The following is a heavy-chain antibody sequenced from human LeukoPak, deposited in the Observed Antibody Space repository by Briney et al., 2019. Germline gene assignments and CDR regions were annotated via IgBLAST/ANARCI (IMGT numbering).Heavy chain of an antibody. CDR3: ARGAYYFDY. Sequence: SETLSLTCTVSGGSISSYYWSWIRQPPGKGLEWIGYIYYSGSTNYNPSLKSRVTMSVDTSKNQFSLNLSSVTAADTAVYYCARGAYYFDYWGQGTLVTVSS. V-gene: IGHV4-59*01. J-gene: IGHJ4*02. CDR2: IYYSGST. D-gene: IGHD3-16*01. CDR1: GGSISSYY.